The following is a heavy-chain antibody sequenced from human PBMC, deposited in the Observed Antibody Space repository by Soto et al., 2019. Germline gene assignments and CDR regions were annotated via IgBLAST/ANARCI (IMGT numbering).Heavy chain of an antibody. Sequence: QVQLVESGGGAVQPGRSLRLSCAASGFTFDSHGMHWVRQAPGKGLEWVAVISSDGNNKYYADSVKGRFTSSRDNFNNILYLQMSSLRAEDTAVYYCAKDLLPNTVTTCGSWGQGTLVHVSS. CDR1: GFTFDSHG. V-gene: IGHV3-30*18. J-gene: IGHJ5*02. D-gene: IGHD4-17*01. CDR2: ISSDGNNK. CDR3: AKDLLPNTVTTCGS.